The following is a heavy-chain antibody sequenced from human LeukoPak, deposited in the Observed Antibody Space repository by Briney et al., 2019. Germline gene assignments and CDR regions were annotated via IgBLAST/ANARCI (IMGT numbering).Heavy chain of an antibody. CDR2: IYSGGST. V-gene: IGHV3-53*04. CDR3: ARETKYGGYSYGFLDY. D-gene: IGHD5-18*01. Sequence: PGGSLRLSCAASGFTVSNNYMNWVRQAPGKGLEWVSVIYSGGSTYYADSVKGRFTISRHNSNNTLYLQMNSLRDEDTAVYYCARETKYGGYSYGFLDYWGRGTPVTVSS. J-gene: IGHJ4*02. CDR1: GFTVSNNY.